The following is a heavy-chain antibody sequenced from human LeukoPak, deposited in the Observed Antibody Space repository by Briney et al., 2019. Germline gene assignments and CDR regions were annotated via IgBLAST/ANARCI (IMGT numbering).Heavy chain of an antibody. CDR2: IYYSGST. CDR1: GGSIRDYY. V-gene: IGHV4-59*01. D-gene: IGHD2-2*01. CDR3: ARGGYCTSNSCYGDDAFGI. Sequence: SETLSLTCTVSGGSIRDYYWSWVRHPPGEGREWIGYIYYSGSTNYNPSLKSRLTISVDTSKNKFSLRLSSVTAADTAMYFCARGGYCTSNSCYGDDAFGIWGQGKMVIVSS. J-gene: IGHJ3*02.